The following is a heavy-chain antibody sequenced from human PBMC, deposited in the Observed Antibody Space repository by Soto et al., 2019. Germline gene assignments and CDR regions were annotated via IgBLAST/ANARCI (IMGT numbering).Heavy chain of an antibody. J-gene: IGHJ3*02. Sequence: SETLSLTCTLSGGSISRYCWSWIRQPAGNGRERIRYIYYSGSTNYNPSLKSRVTISVDTSKNQFSLELSSVTAADTAVYYCARLTYYNFLSGRSPDAFDTWGQGTLVTVSS. CDR1: GGSISRYC. CDR3: ARLTYYNFLSGRSPDAFDT. CDR2: IYYSGST. V-gene: IGHV4-59*01. D-gene: IGHD3-3*01.